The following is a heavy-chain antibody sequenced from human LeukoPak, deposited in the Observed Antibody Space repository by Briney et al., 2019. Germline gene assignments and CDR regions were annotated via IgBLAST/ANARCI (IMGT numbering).Heavy chain of an antibody. CDR2: INPNSGGT. D-gene: IGHD3-10*01. V-gene: IGHV1-2*04. Sequence: ASVKVSCKASGYTFTGYYMHWVRQAPGQGLEWMGWINPNSGGTNCAQKFQGWVTMTRDTSISTAYMELSSLRSEDTAVYYCARAYGSGSYYNPLRYWGQGTLVTVSS. CDR1: GYTFTGYY. CDR3: ARAYGSGSYYNPLRY. J-gene: IGHJ4*02.